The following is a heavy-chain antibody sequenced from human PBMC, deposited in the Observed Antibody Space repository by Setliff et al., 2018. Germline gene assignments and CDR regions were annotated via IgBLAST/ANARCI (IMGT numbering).Heavy chain of an antibody. CDR3: AKDQRESTGWFKLFDY. D-gene: IGHD6-19*01. CDR1: DFTFSNYA. CDR2: IYSGGSRT. V-gene: IGHV3-23*03. Sequence: GSLRLSCVGSDFTFSNYAMGWVRQAPGKGLEWVSVIYSGGSRTYSADSVKGRFTIFRDNSRNTLHLQMNSLRAEDTAVYYCAKDQRESTGWFKLFDYWGQGVLVTVSS. J-gene: IGHJ4*02.